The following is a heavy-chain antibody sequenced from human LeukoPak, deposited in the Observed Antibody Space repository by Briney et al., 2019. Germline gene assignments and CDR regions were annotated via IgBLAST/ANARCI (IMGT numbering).Heavy chain of an antibody. V-gene: IGHV3-7*03. CDR1: GFTFSSYW. Sequence: GGSLRLSCAASGFTFSSYWMSWVRQAPGKGLEWVANIKQDGSEKYYVDSVKGRFTISRDNAKNSLYLQMNSLRAEDTALYYCARDGLRRPPTPYCGGDCPIDYWGQGTLVTVPS. J-gene: IGHJ4*02. CDR2: IKQDGSEK. D-gene: IGHD2-21*02. CDR3: ARDGLRRPPTPYCGGDCPIDY.